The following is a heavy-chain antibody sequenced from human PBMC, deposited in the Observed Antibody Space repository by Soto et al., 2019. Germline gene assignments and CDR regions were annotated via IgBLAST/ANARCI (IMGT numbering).Heavy chain of an antibody. CDR3: AKGRGASGSLTPRVDL. CDR1: GFTFNNYA. CDR2: ISGGGDTT. V-gene: IGHV3-23*01. Sequence: EVQLLESGGGLVQPGGSLRLSCAASGFTFNNYAMTWVRQAPGKGLEWVSAISGGGDTTSYADSVKGRFTVSRDGSKNTLELQMTSLRAEDTALYYCAKGRGASGSLTPRVDLWGQGTLVTVSS. D-gene: IGHD3-10*01. J-gene: IGHJ4*02.